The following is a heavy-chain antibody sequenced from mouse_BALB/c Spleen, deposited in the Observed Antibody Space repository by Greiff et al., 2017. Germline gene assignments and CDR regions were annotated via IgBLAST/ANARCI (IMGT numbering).Heavy chain of an antibody. CDR3: ARQNYGTDD. CDR2: ISSGSSTI. J-gene: IGHJ2*01. V-gene: IGHV5-17*02. D-gene: IGHD1-1*01. Sequence: EVKLVESGGGLVQPGGSRKLSCAASGFTFSSFGMHWVRQAPEKGLEWVAYISSGSSTIYYADTVKGRFTISRDNPKNTLFLQMTSLRSEDTAMYYCARQNYGTDDWGQGTTLTVSS. CDR1: GFTFSSFG.